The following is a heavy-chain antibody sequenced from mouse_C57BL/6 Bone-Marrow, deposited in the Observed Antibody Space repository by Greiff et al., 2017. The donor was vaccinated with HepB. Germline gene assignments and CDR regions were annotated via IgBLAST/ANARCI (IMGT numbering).Heavy chain of an antibody. CDR2: IDPSDSYT. CDR1: GYTFTSYW. V-gene: IGHV1-59*01. CDR3: ARSGFAY. Sequence: QVQLQQPGAELVRPGTSVKLSCKASGYTFTSYWMHWVKQRPGQGLEWIGVIDPSDSYTNYNQKFKGKATLTVDTSSSTAYTQLSSLTSEDSAVYYCARSGFAYWGQGTLVTVSA. J-gene: IGHJ3*01.